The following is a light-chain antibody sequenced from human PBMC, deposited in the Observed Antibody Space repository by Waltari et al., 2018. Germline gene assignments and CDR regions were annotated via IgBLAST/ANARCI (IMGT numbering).Light chain of an antibody. CDR1: LRLLHSNGYNY. CDR2: LGS. J-gene: IGKJ2*01. CDR3: MQALQTPYA. V-gene: IGKV2-28*01. Sequence: DSVMTQSPLSLSVSPGEPASISCRSSLRLLHSNGYNYLDWYLQNPGQSPRLLIYLGSNRASGVPDRFSGSGAGTDFTLEISRVEAEDVGLYYCMQALQTPYAFGQGTKLEIK.